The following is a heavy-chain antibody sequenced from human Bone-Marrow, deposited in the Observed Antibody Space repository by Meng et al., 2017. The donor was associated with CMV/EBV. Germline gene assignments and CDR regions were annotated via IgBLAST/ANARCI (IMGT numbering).Heavy chain of an antibody. Sequence: SVKVSCKASGGTFSSYAISWVRQAPGQGLEWMGGIIPIFGTANYAQKFQGRVTITTDESTSTAYMELSRLRSGDTAVYYCARYSSIPFDFWGQGTLVTVSS. J-gene: IGHJ4*02. CDR3: ARYSSIPFDF. CDR1: GGTFSSYA. D-gene: IGHD6-13*01. V-gene: IGHV1-69*05. CDR2: IIPIFGTA.